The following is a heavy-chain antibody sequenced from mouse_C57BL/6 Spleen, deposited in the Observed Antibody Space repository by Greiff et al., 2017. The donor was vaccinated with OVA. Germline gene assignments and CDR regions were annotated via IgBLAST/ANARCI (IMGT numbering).Heavy chain of an antibody. V-gene: IGHV1-81*01. CDR2: IYPRSGNT. D-gene: IGHD1-1*01. CDR3: ARRPYYYGSSYDYAMDY. J-gene: IGHJ4*01. CDR1: GYTFTSYG. Sequence: VQGVESGAELARPGASVKLSCKASGYTFTSYGISWVKQRTGQGLEWIGEIYPRSGNTYYNEKFKGKATLTADKSSSTAYMELRSLTSEDSAVYFCARRPYYYGSSYDYAMDYWGQGTSVTVSS.